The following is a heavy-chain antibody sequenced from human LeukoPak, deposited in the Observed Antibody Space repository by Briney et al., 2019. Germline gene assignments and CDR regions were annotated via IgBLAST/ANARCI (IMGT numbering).Heavy chain of an antibody. J-gene: IGHJ5*02. CDR3: ARMFRTNWFDP. CDR1: GGSISSYY. D-gene: IGHD3-10*02. V-gene: IGHV4-59*08. CDR2: IYYSGST. Sequence: SETLSLTCTVSGGSISSYYWSWIRQPPGKGLEWIGYIYYSGSTNYNPSLKSRVTISVDTSKNQFSLKLSSVTAADTAVYYCARMFRTNWFDPWGQGTLVTVSS.